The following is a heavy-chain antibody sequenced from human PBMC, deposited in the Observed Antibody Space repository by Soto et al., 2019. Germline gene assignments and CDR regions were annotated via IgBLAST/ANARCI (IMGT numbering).Heavy chain of an antibody. V-gene: IGHV3-13*01. D-gene: IGHD2-8*02. CDR2: ITTTGDT. CDR3: ARGDPLNYGSYPYWHYYGMDV. CDR1: GFIFSGYR. J-gene: IGHJ6*02. Sequence: GSLRCARATSGFIFSGYRGGCGRQAPGKGMELVSVITTTGDTYYAASVKGRFTISRENAENSLYLQMNSLRAEDAAVYYCARGDPLNYGSYPYWHYYGMDVWGRGTTVTVSS.